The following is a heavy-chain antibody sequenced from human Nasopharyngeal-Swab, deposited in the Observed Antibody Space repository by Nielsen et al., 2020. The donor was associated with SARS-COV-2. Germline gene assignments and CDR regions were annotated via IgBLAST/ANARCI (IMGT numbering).Heavy chain of an antibody. CDR3: ARVHYSNVQYYFDY. CDR2: ISSSSSYT. CDR1: GFTFSDYY. J-gene: IGHJ4*02. D-gene: IGHD4-11*01. Sequence: GESLKISCAASGFTFSDYYMSWIRRAPGKGLEWVSYISSSSSYTNYADSVKGRFTISRDNAKNSLYLQMNSLRAEDTAVYYFARVHYSNVQYYFDYWGQGTLVTVSS. V-gene: IGHV3-11*06.